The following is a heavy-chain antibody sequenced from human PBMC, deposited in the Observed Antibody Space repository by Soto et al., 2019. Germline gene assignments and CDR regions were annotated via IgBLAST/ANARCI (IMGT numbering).Heavy chain of an antibody. Sequence: QVQLQQSGPGLVKPSQTLSLTCTVSGVSISSDYYHWTWIRQSPGKGLEWIGYIHHSGNILYNPSSKSRVTISVDTSKNQFSLHLTSVTAAATAVYFCAREDDGGDSLDVWGQGTTVTVSS. CDR2: IHHSGNI. J-gene: IGHJ6*02. V-gene: IGHV4-30-4*08. CDR3: AREDDGGDSLDV. CDR1: GVSISSDYYH. D-gene: IGHD2-21*02.